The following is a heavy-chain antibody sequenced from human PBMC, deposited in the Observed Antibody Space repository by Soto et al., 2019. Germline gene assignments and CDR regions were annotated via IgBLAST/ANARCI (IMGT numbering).Heavy chain of an antibody. J-gene: IGHJ4*02. V-gene: IGHV1-3*01. CDR3: ARASAEDIVVVPAAITPNYFDY. CDR2: INAGNGNT. CDR1: EYTFTSYD. Sequence: ASVKVSCKASEYTFTSYDIDWVRQAPGQRLEWMGRINAGNGNTKYSQKFQDRVIFTRDTSATTAYMELSSLDSEDTAVYYCARASAEDIVVVPAAITPNYFDYWGQGTLVTVSS. D-gene: IGHD2-2*01.